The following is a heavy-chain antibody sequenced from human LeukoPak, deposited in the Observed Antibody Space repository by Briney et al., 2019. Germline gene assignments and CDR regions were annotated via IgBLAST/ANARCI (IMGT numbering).Heavy chain of an antibody. CDR3: ASESNYDS. V-gene: IGHV3-66*02. CDR2: IYSGGST. Sequence: GGSLRLSCAASGFTVSSTYMSWVRQAPGKGLEWVSVIYSGGSTFYADAVKGRFTISRDNSKNTVSLQMNSLRGEDTAAYYCASESNYDSWGQGTLVTVSS. J-gene: IGHJ4*02. CDR1: GFTVSSTY.